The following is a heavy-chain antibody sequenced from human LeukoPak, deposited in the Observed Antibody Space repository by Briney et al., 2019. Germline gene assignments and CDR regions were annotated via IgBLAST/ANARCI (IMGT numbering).Heavy chain of an antibody. CDR3: ARATYSSSWPTFDY. CDR1: GFTVSSNY. J-gene: IGHJ4*02. V-gene: IGHV3-53*04. CDR2: IYSGGST. Sequence: GGSLRLSCAASGFTVSSNYMSWVRQAPGKGLEWVSVIYSGGSTYYADSVTGRFTISRHNSKNTLYLQMNSLRAEDTAVYYCARATYSSSWPTFDYWGQGTLVTVSS. D-gene: IGHD6-13*01.